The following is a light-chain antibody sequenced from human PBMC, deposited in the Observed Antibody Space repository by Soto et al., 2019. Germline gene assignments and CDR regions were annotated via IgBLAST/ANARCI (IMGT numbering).Light chain of an antibody. Sequence: DIQMTQSPSSLPASVGDSVTITCRASQSITTYLIWYQQRPGKAPKLLIHAASNLQSGVPSRFSGSGSETDFSLTISSIQPEDFATYYCQQSYSAPRTFGQGTKVDIK. J-gene: IGKJ2*01. CDR3: QQSYSAPRT. V-gene: IGKV1-39*01. CDR2: AAS. CDR1: QSITTY.